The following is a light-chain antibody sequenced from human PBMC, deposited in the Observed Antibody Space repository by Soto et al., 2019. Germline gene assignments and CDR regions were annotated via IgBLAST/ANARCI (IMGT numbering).Light chain of an antibody. J-gene: IGKJ1*01. CDR2: GAS. CDR1: QSVSSN. CDR3: QQYNNWPRT. Sequence: EIVMTQSPATLSVSPGERATLSCRASQSVSSNLAWYQQKPGQAPRLLIYGASTRATGIPARFSGSGSGTELTLTISSLQSEDLAVYYCQQYNNWPRTFGQGTKVEIK. V-gene: IGKV3-15*01.